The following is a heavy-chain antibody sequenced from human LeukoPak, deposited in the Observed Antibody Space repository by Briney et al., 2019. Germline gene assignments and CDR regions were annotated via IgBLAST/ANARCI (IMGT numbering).Heavy chain of an antibody. Sequence: SETLSLTCAVYGGSFSGYYWSWIRQPPGKGLEWIGEINHSGSTNYNPSLKSRVTISVDTSKNQFSLKLSSVTAADTAVYYCARVMWLLPDYWGQGTLVTVSS. D-gene: IGHD3-22*01. CDR2: INHSGST. CDR1: GGSFSGYY. J-gene: IGHJ4*02. CDR3: ARVMWLLPDY. V-gene: IGHV4-34*01.